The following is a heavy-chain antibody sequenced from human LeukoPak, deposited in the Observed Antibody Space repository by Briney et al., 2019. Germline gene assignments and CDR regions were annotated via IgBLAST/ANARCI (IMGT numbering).Heavy chain of an antibody. CDR3: AKTYCGGDCYSRALAFDI. CDR1: GFTFDDYA. D-gene: IGHD2-21*02. Sequence: GGSLRLSCAASGFTFDDYAMHWVRRAPGKGLEWVSLISGDGGSTYYADSVKGRFTISRDNSKNSLYLQMNSLRTEDTALYYCAKTYCGGDCYSRALAFDIWGQGTMVTVSS. V-gene: IGHV3-43*02. J-gene: IGHJ3*02. CDR2: ISGDGGST.